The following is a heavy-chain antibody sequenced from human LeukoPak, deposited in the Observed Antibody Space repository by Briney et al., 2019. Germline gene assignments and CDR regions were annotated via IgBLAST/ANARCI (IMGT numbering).Heavy chain of an antibody. J-gene: IGHJ4*02. CDR2: ISAYNGNT. CDR1: GYTFTSYG. D-gene: IGHD3-10*01. Sequence: GASVKVSCKASGYTFTSYGISWVRQAPGQGLEWMGWISAYNGNTNYAQKLQGRFTMTTDTSTSTAYMELRSLRSDDTAVYYCARGVSYYYGSGSYLDYWGQGTLVTVSS. CDR3: ARGVSYYYGSGSYLDY. V-gene: IGHV1-18*01.